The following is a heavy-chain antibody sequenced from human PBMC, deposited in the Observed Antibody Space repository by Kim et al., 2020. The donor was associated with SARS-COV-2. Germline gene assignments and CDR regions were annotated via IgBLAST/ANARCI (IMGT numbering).Heavy chain of an antibody. CDR2: IIPILGIA. D-gene: IGHD3-10*01. CDR1: GGTFSSYA. CDR3: ARVGYYGSGSTYGMDV. V-gene: IGHV1-69*04. Sequence: SVKVSCKASGGTFSSYAISWVRQAPGQGLEWMGRIIPILGIANYAQKFQGRVTITADKSTSTAYMELSSLRSEDTAVYYCARVGYYGSGSTYGMDVWGQGTTVTVSS. J-gene: IGHJ6*02.